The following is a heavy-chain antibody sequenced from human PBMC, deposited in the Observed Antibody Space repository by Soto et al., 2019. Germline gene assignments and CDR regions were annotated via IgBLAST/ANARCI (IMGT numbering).Heavy chain of an antibody. CDR3: ARVGAWFGEFDYFDY. CDR1: GFTFNSYT. CDR2: ISRYSTDI. D-gene: IGHD3-10*01. Sequence: GGSLRLSCAASGFTFNSYTMNWVRQAPGKGLEWVSSISRYSTDIYYADSVRGRFTIYRDNARNSLFLQMDSLRAEDTAVYYCARVGAWFGEFDYFDYWGQGTPVTVSS. J-gene: IGHJ4*02. V-gene: IGHV3-21*06.